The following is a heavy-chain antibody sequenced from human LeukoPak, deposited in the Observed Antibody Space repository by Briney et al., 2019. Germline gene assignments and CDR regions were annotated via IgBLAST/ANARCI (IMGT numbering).Heavy chain of an antibody. CDR2: INPNSGGT. D-gene: IGHD6-19*01. J-gene: IGHJ4*02. CDR3: ARIWRVYSSGSCLYY. Sequence: ASVKVSCKASGYTFTGYYMHWVRQAPGQGLEWMGWINPNSGGTNYAQKFQGRVTMTRDTSISTAYMELSRLRSDDTAVYYCARIWRVYSSGSCLYYWGQGTLVTVSS. CDR1: GYTFTGYY. V-gene: IGHV1-2*02.